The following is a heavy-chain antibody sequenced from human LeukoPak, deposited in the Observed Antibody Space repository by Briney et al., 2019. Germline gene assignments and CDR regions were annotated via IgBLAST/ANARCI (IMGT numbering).Heavy chain of an antibody. CDR1: RYTFTGYY. Sequence: ASVKVSCKASRYTFTGYYIHWVRQAPGQGLEWMGWINPNSGGANYAQKFQGRVTMTRDTSISTAYMELSRLRSDDTAVHYCARDRHNSSWYGGNFDYWGQGTLVTVSS. CDR3: ARDRHNSSWYGGNFDY. CDR2: INPNSGGA. V-gene: IGHV1-2*02. D-gene: IGHD6-13*01. J-gene: IGHJ4*02.